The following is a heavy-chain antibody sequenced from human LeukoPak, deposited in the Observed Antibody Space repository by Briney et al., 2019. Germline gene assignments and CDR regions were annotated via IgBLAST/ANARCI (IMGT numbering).Heavy chain of an antibody. J-gene: IGHJ3*02. Sequence: PGGSLRLSCAASGFTFSDYYMSWIRQAPGKGLEWVSYISSSASTIYYADSLKGRFTISRDNAKNSLYLQMNSLRAEDMALYYCAKADSSSWCDAFDIWGQGTMVTVSS. V-gene: IGHV3-11*01. D-gene: IGHD6-13*01. CDR3: AKADSSSWCDAFDI. CDR2: ISSSASTI. CDR1: GFTFSDYY.